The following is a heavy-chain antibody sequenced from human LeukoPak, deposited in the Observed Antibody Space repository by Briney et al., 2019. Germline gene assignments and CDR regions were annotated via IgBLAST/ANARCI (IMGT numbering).Heavy chain of an antibody. CDR1: GGSISSYY. D-gene: IGHD5-18*01. V-gene: IGHV4-59*01. Sequence: SETLSLTCTVSGGSISSYYWSWIRQPPGKGLEWIGYIYYSGSTNYNPSLKSRVTISVDTSKNQFSLKLSSVTAADTAVYYCARGEGYSYGPTGQCYFDYWGQGTLVTVSS. J-gene: IGHJ4*02. CDR3: ARGEGYSYGPTGQCYFDY. CDR2: IYYSGST.